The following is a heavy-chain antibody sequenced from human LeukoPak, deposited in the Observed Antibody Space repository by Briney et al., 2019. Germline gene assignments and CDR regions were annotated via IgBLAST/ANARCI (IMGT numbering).Heavy chain of an antibody. J-gene: IGHJ6*03. CDR2: INHIGST. Sequence: SETLSLTCAVNGESFNGHYWTWIRQPPGKGLEWIGEINHIGSTNYNPSLKSRVTISVDKSKNRFSLKLSSVTAADTAVYYCARFDYFYYYMDVWGKGTTVTVSS. CDR1: GESFNGHY. V-gene: IGHV4-34*01. CDR3: ARFDYFYYYMDV.